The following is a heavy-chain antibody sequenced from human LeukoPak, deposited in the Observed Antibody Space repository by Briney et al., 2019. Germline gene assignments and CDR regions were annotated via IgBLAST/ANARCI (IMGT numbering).Heavy chain of an antibody. CDR2: IYSGGST. D-gene: IGHD2-2*01. J-gene: IGHJ4*02. CDR3: ARDQPAGY. CDR1: GFTFSSYG. Sequence: GGSLRLSCAASGFTFSSYGMNWVRQAPGKGLEWVSVIYSGGSTYYADSVKGRFTISRDNSKNTLYLQMNSLRVEDTAVYYCARDQPAGYWGQGALVTVSS. V-gene: IGHV3-66*01.